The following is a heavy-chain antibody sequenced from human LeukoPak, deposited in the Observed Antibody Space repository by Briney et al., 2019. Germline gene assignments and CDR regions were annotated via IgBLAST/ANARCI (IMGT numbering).Heavy chain of an antibody. CDR2: LYPGDSDT. Sequence: GESLKISCKGSGYTFTSYWIAWVRQMPGKGLEWMGILYPGDSDTRYSPSFQGKVTISADKSISTAYLQWSSLKASDTAMYYCASRVTGDDAFDIWGQGTMVTVSS. CDR1: GYTFTSYW. D-gene: IGHD2-21*02. V-gene: IGHV5-51*01. J-gene: IGHJ3*02. CDR3: ASRVTGDDAFDI.